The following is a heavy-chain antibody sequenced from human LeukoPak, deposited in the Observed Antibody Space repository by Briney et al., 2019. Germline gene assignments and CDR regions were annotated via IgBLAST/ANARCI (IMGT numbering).Heavy chain of an antibody. V-gene: IGHV1-2*02. J-gene: IGHJ3*02. CDR1: GYTFTGYY. CDR3: ARYYDEVDILTGYRDAFDI. D-gene: IGHD3-9*01. Sequence: ASVKVSCKASGYTFTGYYMHWVRQAPGQGLEWMGWINPNSGGTNYAQTFQGRVTITRDTSISTAYMELSRLRSDGTAVYYFARYYDEVDILTGYRDAFDIWGQGTMVTVSS. CDR2: INPNSGGT.